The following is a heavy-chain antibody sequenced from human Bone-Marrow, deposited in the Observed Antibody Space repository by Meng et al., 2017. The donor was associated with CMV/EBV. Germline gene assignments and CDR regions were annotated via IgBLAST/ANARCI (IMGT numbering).Heavy chain of an antibody. CDR1: GFTFSNYA. CDR2: ISFDGSKK. V-gene: IGHV3-30*04. Sequence: GGSLRLSCAASGFTFSNYAMHWVRRAPGKGLEWVAVISFDGSKKYYADSVKGRFTISRDNSKNTLYLQMNSLRAEDTAVYYCARFNGHFYFDYWGQGTLVTVSS. CDR3: ARFNGHFYFDY. J-gene: IGHJ4*02.